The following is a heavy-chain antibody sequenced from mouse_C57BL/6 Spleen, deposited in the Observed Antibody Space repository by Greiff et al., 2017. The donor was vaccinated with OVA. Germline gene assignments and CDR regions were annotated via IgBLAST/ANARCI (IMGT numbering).Heavy chain of an antibody. CDR1: GYTFTSYW. Sequence: QVQLQQPGAELVKPGASVKLSCKASGYTFTSYWMQWVKQRPGQGLEWIGEIDPSDSYTNYHQKFKGKATLTVDTSSSTAYMQLSSLTSEDSAVYYCARATVVGDYFDYWGQGTTLTVSS. CDR2: IDPSDSYT. CDR3: ARATVVGDYFDY. D-gene: IGHD1-1*01. J-gene: IGHJ2*01. V-gene: IGHV1-50*01.